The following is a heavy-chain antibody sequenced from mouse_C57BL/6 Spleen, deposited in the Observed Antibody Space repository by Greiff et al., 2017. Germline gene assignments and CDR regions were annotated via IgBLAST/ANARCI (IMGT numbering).Heavy chain of an antibody. CDR1: GYTFTDYY. CDR2: INPNNGGT. Sequence: EVQLQQSGPELVKPGASVKISCKASGYTFTDYYMNWVKQSPGKSLEWIGDINPNNGGTRYNQKFKGEATLTVDKSSRTAYMELRSLTSEDSAVYYCAVEDCYGSRGYWYLVVGATGTAVTVSS. V-gene: IGHV1-26*01. J-gene: IGHJ1*03. D-gene: IGHD1-1*01. CDR3: AVEDCYGSRGYWYLVV.